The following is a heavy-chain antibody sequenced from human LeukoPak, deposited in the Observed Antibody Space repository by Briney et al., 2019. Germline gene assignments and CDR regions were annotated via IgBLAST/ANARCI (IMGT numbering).Heavy chain of an antibody. CDR1: GYSFTNYW. CDR2: IYPGDSES. V-gene: IGHV5-51*01. Sequence: GESLKISCKGSGYSFTNYWINWVRQMPGKGLEWMGIIYPGDSESRYSPSFQGQVTISADKSISTAYLQWSSLKASDTAMYYCARQVRGLIVVVPAAPGAFDIWGQGTMVTVSS. J-gene: IGHJ3*02. D-gene: IGHD2-2*01. CDR3: ARQVRGLIVVVPAAPGAFDI.